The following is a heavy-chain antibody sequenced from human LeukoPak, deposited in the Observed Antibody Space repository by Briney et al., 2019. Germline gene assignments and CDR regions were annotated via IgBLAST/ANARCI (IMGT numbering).Heavy chain of an antibody. J-gene: IGHJ4*02. CDR3: AWSSSWFDY. CDR2: IYSSGST. V-gene: IGHV4-39*01. Sequence: SETLSLTCNVSGVSISSSSYYWGWIRRPPGKGLEWIGSIYSSGSTYYNSSLKSRVTISIDTSKNQVSLKMSSVTAADTAVYYCAWSSSWFDYWGQGTLVTVSS. CDR1: GVSISSSSYY. D-gene: IGHD6-13*01.